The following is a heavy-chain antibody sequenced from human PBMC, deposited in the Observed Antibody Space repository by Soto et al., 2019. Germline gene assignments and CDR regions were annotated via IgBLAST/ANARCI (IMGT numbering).Heavy chain of an antibody. CDR3: ASHSQLEPRLYYYYGMDV. D-gene: IGHD6-13*01. CDR2: INSDGSST. J-gene: IGHJ6*02. V-gene: IGHV3-74*01. CDR1: GFTFSSYW. Sequence: EVQLVESGGGLVQPGGSLRLSCAASGFTFSSYWMHWVRQAPGKGLVWVSRINSDGSSTSYADSVKGRFTISRDNVKNTLYLQTNSLRAEDTAVYYCASHSQLEPRLYYYYGMDVWGQGTTVTVSS.